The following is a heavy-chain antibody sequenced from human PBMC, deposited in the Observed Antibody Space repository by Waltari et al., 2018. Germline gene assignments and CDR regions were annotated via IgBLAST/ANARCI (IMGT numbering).Heavy chain of an antibody. V-gene: IGHV3-15*01. D-gene: IGHD3-3*01. CDR2: SKSKMEGGTT. CDR1: GFTFSKIW. J-gene: IGHJ4*02. Sequence: EVQLVESGGNLVKAGGSLRLSCEVSGFTFSKIWLSWVRQAPGKGLEWVGRSKSKMEGGTTDYAAPVSGRFRISRDDSKNMFYLEMDSLKTEDTAVYFCAGGPGTYWSGLLDYWGPGTLVTVSS. CDR3: AGGPGTYWSGLLDY.